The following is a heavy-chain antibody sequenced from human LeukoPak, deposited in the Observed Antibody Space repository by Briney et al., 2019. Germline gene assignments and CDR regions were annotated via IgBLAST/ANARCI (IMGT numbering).Heavy chain of an antibody. CDR3: ARATVGAVGTRYFDS. Sequence: GESLKISCKGSGYSFTTYWIAWVRQMPGKGLEWMGIVYPGDSDIRYSPSFQGQVVISVDKSISTAYLQWSSLEDSDTAMYYCARATVGAVGTRYFDSWGLGTLVTVSS. CDR1: GYSFTTYW. CDR2: VYPGDSDI. D-gene: IGHD1-26*01. J-gene: IGHJ4*02. V-gene: IGHV5-51*01.